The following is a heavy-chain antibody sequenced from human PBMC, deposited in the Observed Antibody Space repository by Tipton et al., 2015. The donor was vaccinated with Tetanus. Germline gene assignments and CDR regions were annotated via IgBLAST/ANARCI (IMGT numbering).Heavy chain of an antibody. Sequence: GLVKPSETLSLTCAVSGQSLSGHFWSWVRQAPGKGLEWIGEITPRGSASYNPSLKSRVSISGDASKNQFSLRLNSVTAVDTAVYYCAKSDRVTRTSWYFHDWGQGTLVTVSS. CDR2: ITPRGSA. CDR1: GQSLSGHF. D-gene: IGHD2-2*01. J-gene: IGHJ4*02. CDR3: AKSDRVTRTSWYFHD. V-gene: IGHV4-34*01.